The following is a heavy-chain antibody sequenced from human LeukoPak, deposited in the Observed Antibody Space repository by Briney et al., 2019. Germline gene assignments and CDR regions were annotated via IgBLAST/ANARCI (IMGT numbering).Heavy chain of an antibody. Sequence: SETLSLTCAVYGGSFSGYYWSWIRQPPGKGLEWIGEINHSGSTNYNPSLKSRVTVSVDTSKNQFSLKLSSVTAADTAVYYCARRDGYKYDYWGQGTLVTVSS. D-gene: IGHD5-24*01. CDR2: INHSGST. V-gene: IGHV4-34*01. CDR3: ARRDGYKYDY. CDR1: GGSFSGYY. J-gene: IGHJ4*02.